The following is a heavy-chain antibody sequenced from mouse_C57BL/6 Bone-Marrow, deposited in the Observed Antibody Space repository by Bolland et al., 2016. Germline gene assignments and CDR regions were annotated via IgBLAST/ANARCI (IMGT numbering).Heavy chain of an antibody. CDR2: NPNNGGT. J-gene: IGHJ3*01. D-gene: IGHD2-12*01. Sequence: NPNNGGTSYNQKFKGKATLTVDKSSSTAYMELRSLTSEDSAVYYCARIGNDPAWFAYWGQGTLV. V-gene: IGHV1-26*01. CDR3: ARIGNDPAWFAY.